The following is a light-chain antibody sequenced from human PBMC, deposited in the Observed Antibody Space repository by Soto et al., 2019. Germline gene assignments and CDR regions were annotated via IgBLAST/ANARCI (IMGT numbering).Light chain of an antibody. CDR1: QSVSSN. Sequence: VMTKYNPTLSRSTGERATLSCRASQSVSSNLAWYQQKPGQAPRLLIYGASTRATGIPARFSGSGSGTEFTLTISSLQSEDFAVYFCQQYNNWPPWTFGQGTKVDIK. V-gene: IGKV3-15*01. CDR2: GAS. J-gene: IGKJ1*01. CDR3: QQYNNWPPWT.